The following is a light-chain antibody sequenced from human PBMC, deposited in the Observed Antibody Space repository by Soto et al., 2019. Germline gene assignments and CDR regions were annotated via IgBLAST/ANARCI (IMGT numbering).Light chain of an antibody. J-gene: IGKJ1*01. V-gene: IGKV3-20*01. CDR2: GAS. CDR3: QQYGSNLWT. CDR1: QSVSNTY. Sequence: EIVLTQSPGTLSSSPGERATLSCRASQSVSNTYLAWYQQRPGQAPRLLIYGASSRATGIPDRFSGSGSGTDFTLTISRLEPEDFAVYYCQQYGSNLWTFGQGTKVDIK.